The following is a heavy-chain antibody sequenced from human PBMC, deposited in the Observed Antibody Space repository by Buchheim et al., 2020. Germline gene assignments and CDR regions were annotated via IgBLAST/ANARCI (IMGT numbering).Heavy chain of an antibody. D-gene: IGHD3-10*01. CDR2: INHSGST. CDR3: ARVRLWFGELLYRYYYYGMDV. J-gene: IGHJ6*02. Sequence: QVQLQQWGAGLLKPSETLSLTCAVYGGSFSGYYWSWIRQPPGKGLEWIGEINHSGSTNYNPSLKSRVTISVDTSKNQLPLKLSSVTAADTAVYYCARVRLWFGELLYRYYYYGMDVWGQGTT. V-gene: IGHV4-34*01. CDR1: GGSFSGYY.